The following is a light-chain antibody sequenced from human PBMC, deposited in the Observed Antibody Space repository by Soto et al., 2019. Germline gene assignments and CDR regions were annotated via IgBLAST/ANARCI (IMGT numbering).Light chain of an antibody. J-gene: IGLJ1*01. CDR3: ASYAGTKLFV. CDR2: EVT. CDR1: SSDVGFYNF. V-gene: IGLV2-8*01. Sequence: QSVLTQPPSASGSPGQSLTISCTGTSSDVGFYNFVSWYQQRPGKAPKLVIYEVTKRPSGVPDRFSGSKSGSTAFLTVSGLQADDEADYYCASYAGTKLFVFGSGTKVTVL.